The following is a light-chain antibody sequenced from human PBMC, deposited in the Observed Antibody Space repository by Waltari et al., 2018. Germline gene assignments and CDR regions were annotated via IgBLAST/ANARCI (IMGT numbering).Light chain of an antibody. Sequence: SYILTQPPSVSVAPGQTARITCGVDDLGARSVHWCQQRPGQAPVSVIYYDTDRPSGIPDRFSGSHSGDTATLIISRVEAGDEADYYCQVWDSSRHHVIFGGGTRLTVL. CDR3: QVWDSSRHHVI. CDR1: DLGARS. J-gene: IGLJ2*01. CDR2: YDT. V-gene: IGLV3-21*04.